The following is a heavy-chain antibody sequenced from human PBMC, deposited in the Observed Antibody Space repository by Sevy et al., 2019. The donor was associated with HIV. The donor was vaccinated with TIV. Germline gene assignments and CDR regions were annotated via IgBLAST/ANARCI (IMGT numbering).Heavy chain of an antibody. V-gene: IGHV3-7*03. CDR3: AREGVDRVATISGFDY. Sequence: GGSLRLSCAASGFTFSSYWMSWVRQAPGKGLEWVANIKQDGSEKSYVDSVKGRCTISRDNAKNTLYLQMNSLRAEDTARYYCAREGVDRVATISGFDYWGQGTLVTVSS. CDR1: GFTFSSYW. D-gene: IGHD5-12*01. CDR2: IKQDGSEK. J-gene: IGHJ4*02.